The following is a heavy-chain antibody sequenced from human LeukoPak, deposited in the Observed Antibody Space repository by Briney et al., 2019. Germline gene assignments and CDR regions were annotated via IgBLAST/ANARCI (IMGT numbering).Heavy chain of an antibody. V-gene: IGHV5-51*01. CDR3: ARRVGLVRDFDH. CDR2: IYPGDSET. CDR1: GYFFTSSY. D-gene: IGHD6-19*01. Sequence: GESLQISCEGVGYFFTSSYIGWVRQMPGKGLEWMGIIYPGDSETRYSPSFQGQVTISADKSINTAYLQWSSLRAADTAIYYCARRVGLVRDFDHWGQGTLVTVSS. J-gene: IGHJ4*02.